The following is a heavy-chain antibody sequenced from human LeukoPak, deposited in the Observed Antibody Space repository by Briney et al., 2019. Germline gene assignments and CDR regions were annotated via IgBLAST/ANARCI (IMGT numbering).Heavy chain of an antibody. CDR2: IYYSGST. D-gene: IGHD2-2*01. CDR3: ARRSSITWYFDL. J-gene: IGHJ2*01. V-gene: IGHV4-39*01. Sequence: PSETLSLTCTVSGGSINSSIYYWGWIRQPPGKGLESIGSIYYSGSTNYNPSLKSRVSISVDTSKNQFSLRLSSVTAADTAVYYCARRSSITWYFDLWGRGTLITVSS. CDR1: GGSINSSIYY.